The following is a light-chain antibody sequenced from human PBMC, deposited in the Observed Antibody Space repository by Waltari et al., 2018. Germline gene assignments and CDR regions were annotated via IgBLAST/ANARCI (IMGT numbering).Light chain of an antibody. CDR2: RNN. Sequence: QSVLTQPPSASGTPGQRVTISCSGSSSNIGSNYVYWYQQLPGTAPKLLIYRNNQRPSGAPDRFSCSKSGTSASRAISGLRSEDEADYYCAAWDDSLSGYVFGTGTKVTVL. CDR1: SSNIGSNY. J-gene: IGLJ1*01. CDR3: AAWDDSLSGYV. V-gene: IGLV1-47*01.